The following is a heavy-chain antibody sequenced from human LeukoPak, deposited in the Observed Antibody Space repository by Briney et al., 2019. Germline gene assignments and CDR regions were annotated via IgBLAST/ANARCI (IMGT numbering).Heavy chain of an antibody. CDR3: ARGTSHSSSWYDYYYYYMDV. D-gene: IGHD6-13*01. V-gene: IGHV1-18*01. CDR2: ISAYNGNT. Sequence: ASVKVSCKASGGTFSSYAISWVRQAPGQGLEWMGWISAYNGNTNYAQKLQGRVTMTTDTSTSTAYMELRSLRSDDTAVYYCARGTSHSSSWYDYYYYYMDVWGKGTTVTVSS. J-gene: IGHJ6*03. CDR1: GGTFSSYA.